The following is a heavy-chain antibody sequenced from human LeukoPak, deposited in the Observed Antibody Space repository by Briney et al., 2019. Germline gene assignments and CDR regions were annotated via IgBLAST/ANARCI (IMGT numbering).Heavy chain of an antibody. Sequence: GESLKISCKGSGYSFTSYWIGWVRQMPGKGLEWMGIIYPGDSDTRYSPSFQGQVTISADKSISTAYLQWSSLKASDTAMYYCARHKCGGDCYSVRSGWFDPWGQGTLVTASS. CDR3: ARHKCGGDCYSVRSGWFDP. V-gene: IGHV5-51*01. CDR2: IYPGDSDT. CDR1: GYSFTSYW. D-gene: IGHD2-21*02. J-gene: IGHJ5*02.